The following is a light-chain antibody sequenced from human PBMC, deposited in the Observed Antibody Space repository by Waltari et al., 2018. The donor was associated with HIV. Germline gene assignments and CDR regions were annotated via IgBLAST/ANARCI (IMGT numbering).Light chain of an antibody. CDR2: EVS. CDR3: SSYAGSNNLV. CDR1: SSDVGGYNY. V-gene: IGLV2-8*01. Sequence: QSALTQPPSASGSPGQSVTISCTGTSSDVGGYNYVYWYQQHPGKAPKLMIYEVSKLPSGVPARFSGSKAGNTASLTVAGLQAEDEADYYCSSYAGSNNLVFGGGTKLTVL. J-gene: IGLJ2*01.